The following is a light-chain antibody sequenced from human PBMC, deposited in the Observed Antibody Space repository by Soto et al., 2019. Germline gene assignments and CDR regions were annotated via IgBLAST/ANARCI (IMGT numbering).Light chain of an antibody. CDR2: SVS. CDR1: QSVSSN. V-gene: IGKV3-15*01. J-gene: IGKJ1*01. CDR3: QHYNKWPPWT. Sequence: EIVMTQSPATLSVSPGERATLSCRASQSVSSNGAWYQQKPGQAPRLLIYSVSTRATGIPARFSGSGSGTEFTLTINSLQSEDFAIHYCQHYNKWPPWTFAQGTKVEIK.